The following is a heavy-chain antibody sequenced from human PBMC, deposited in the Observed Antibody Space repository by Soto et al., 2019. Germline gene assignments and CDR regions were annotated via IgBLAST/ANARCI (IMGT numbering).Heavy chain of an antibody. CDR1: GYTFTSYG. V-gene: IGHV1-18*04. Sequence: WASVKVSCKASGYTFTSYGISWVRQAPGQGLEWMGWISAYNGNTNYAQKLQGRVTMTTDTSTSTAYMELRSLRSDDTAVYYCAGGSITGTTDDWFDPWGQGTLVTVSS. D-gene: IGHD1-7*01. J-gene: IGHJ5*02. CDR2: ISAYNGNT. CDR3: AGGSITGTTDDWFDP.